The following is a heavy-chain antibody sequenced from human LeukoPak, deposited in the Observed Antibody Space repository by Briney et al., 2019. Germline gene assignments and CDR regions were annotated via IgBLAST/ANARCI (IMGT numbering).Heavy chain of an antibody. Sequence: PSETLSLTCTVSGGSISSYYWSWIRQPPGKGLEWIGYSYYSGSTNYNPSLKSRVTISVDTSKNQFSLKLSSVTAADTAVYYCARFGITVVRGGKYYFDYWGQGTLVTVSS. J-gene: IGHJ4*02. CDR2: SYYSGST. CDR1: GGSISSYY. V-gene: IGHV4-59*08. D-gene: IGHD3-10*01. CDR3: ARFGITVVRGGKYYFDY.